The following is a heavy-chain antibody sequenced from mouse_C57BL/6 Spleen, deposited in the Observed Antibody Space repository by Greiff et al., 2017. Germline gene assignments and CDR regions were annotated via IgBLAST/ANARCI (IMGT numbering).Heavy chain of an antibody. V-gene: IGHV5-4*01. CDR1: GFTFSSYA. D-gene: IGHD1-1*01. CDR2: ISDGGSYT. CDR3: AREITTVVVFDY. J-gene: IGHJ2*01. Sequence: EVQRVESGGGLVKPGGSLKLSCAASGFTFSSYAMSWVRQTPEKRLEWVATISDGGSYTYYPDNVKGRFTISRDNAKNNLYLQMSHLKSEDTAMYYCAREITTVVVFDYWGQGTTLTVSS.